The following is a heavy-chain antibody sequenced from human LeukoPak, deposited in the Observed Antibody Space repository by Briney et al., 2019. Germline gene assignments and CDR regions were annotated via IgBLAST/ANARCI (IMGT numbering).Heavy chain of an antibody. Sequence: GGSLRLSCAASGLTFSSYWMSWVRQAPGKGLEWVANIKQDGSEKYYVDSVKGRFTISRDNAKNSLYLQMNSLGAEDTAVYYCARVSWGVLRWKAFDIWGQGTMVTVSS. J-gene: IGHJ3*02. D-gene: IGHD3-16*01. V-gene: IGHV3-7*03. CDR2: IKQDGSEK. CDR1: GLTFSSYW. CDR3: ARVSWGVLRWKAFDI.